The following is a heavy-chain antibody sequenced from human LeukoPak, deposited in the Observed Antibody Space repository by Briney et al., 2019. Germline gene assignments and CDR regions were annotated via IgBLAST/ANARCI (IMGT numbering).Heavy chain of an antibody. J-gene: IGHJ4*02. CDR1: GGSISNADYY. Sequence: SQTLSLTCTVPGGSISNADYYWSCIRHPPGKCLEWIGYIYYSGSAYYNPSLQSRVTISVDTSKNQFSLKLSSVTAADTAVYYCAKYGDYPFDYWGQGTLVTVSS. CDR2: IYYSGSA. V-gene: IGHV4-30-4*01. D-gene: IGHD4-17*01. CDR3: AKYGDYPFDY.